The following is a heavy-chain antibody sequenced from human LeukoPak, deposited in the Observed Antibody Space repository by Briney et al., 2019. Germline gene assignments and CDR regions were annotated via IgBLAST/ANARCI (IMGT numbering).Heavy chain of an antibody. CDR1: GFTFSSYA. CDR2: IYYSGST. D-gene: IGHD4-11*01. J-gene: IGHJ4*02. CDR3: GALDYSVVDY. V-gene: IGHV4-39*07. Sequence: GSLRLSCAASGFTFSSYAMHWVRQPPGKGLEWIGSIYYSGSTYYNPSLKSRVTISVDTSKNQFSLKLSSVTAADTAVYYCGALDYSVVDYWGQGTLVTVSA.